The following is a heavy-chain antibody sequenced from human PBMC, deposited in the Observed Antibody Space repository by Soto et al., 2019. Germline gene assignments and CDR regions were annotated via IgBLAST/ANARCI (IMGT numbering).Heavy chain of an antibody. Sequence: EVQLMESGGGLVQSGGSLRLSCAASGFTFSSYWMHWVRQAPGKGLVWVSRINLDGSGTTYPDSVKGRFTISRDNAKNTLYLQMSSLRAEDTAVYYCVISNGGNSAIDYWGQGTLVTVSA. V-gene: IGHV3-74*01. D-gene: IGHD2-21*02. CDR2: INLDGSGT. CDR3: VISNGGNSAIDY. J-gene: IGHJ4*02. CDR1: GFTFSSYW.